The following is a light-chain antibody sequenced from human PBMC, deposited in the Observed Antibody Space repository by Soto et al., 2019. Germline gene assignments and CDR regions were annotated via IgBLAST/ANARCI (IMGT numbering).Light chain of an antibody. CDR3: QQRHMWPIT. CDR2: DAS. V-gene: IGKV3D-20*02. Sequence: EFVLTQSPGTLSLSPGERATLSCRASQTVRNNYLAWYQQKPGQAPRLLIYDASSRATGIPDRFSGGGSGTDFTLTISRLEPEDSAVYYCQQRHMWPITFGQGTRLDIK. J-gene: IGKJ5*01. CDR1: QTVRNNY.